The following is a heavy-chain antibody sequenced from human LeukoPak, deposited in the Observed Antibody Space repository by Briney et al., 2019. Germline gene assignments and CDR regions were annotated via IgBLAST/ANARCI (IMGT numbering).Heavy chain of an antibody. Sequence: PSETLSLTCAVYGGSFSGYYWSWIRQPPGKGLEWIGEINHSGSTNYNPSLKSRVTISVDTSKNQFSLKLSSVTAADTAVYYCARGRQYYDFWSGYHPQSYYYYMDVWGKGTTVTVSS. V-gene: IGHV4-34*01. CDR1: GGSFSGYY. J-gene: IGHJ6*03. CDR3: ARGRQYYDFWSGYHPQSYYYYMDV. D-gene: IGHD3-3*01. CDR2: INHSGST.